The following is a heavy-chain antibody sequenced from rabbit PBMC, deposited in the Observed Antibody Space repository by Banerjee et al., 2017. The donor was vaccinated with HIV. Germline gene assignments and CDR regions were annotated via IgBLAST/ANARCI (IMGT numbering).Heavy chain of an antibody. CDR2: IDADSSGST. CDR3: ARDAGYGSAYWDYFSL. D-gene: IGHD6-1*01. CDR1: GFSFSSSYW. J-gene: IGHJ4*01. V-gene: IGHV1S40*01. Sequence: QSLEESGGDLVKPGASLTLTCTASGFSFSSSYWICWVRQAPGKGLEWIACIDADSSGSTYYASWAKGRFTISKTSSTTVTLRTTSLTVADTATYFCARDAGYGSAYWDYFSLWGPGTLVTVS.